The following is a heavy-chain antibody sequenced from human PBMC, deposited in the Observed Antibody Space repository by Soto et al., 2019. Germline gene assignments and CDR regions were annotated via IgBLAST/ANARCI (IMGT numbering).Heavy chain of an antibody. CDR3: ARPPLYSSGGYFDS. J-gene: IGHJ4*01. V-gene: IGHV3-23*01. CDR2: ISNDAART. D-gene: IGHD6-19*01. Sequence: GGSLRLSCAASGSTFSDHGMTWVRQAPGKGLEWVSSISNDAARTFYADSVKGRFTVSRDRSNNTLYLQMNSLRAEDTAVYFCARPPLYSSGGYFDSWGHGTLVTVSS. CDR1: GSTFSDHG.